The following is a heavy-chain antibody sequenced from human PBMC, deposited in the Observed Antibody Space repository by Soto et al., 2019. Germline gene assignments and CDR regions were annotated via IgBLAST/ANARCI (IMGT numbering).Heavy chain of an antibody. V-gene: IGHV2-5*01. CDR3: AHTWGLPFDY. D-gene: IGHD3-16*01. J-gene: IGHJ4*02. CDR1: GFSLRTTGVG. Sequence: QITLKESGPTLVKPTQTLTLTCTYSGFSLRTTGVGVGWIRQPPGKALEWLGIIYWNDDTRYSPSLKSRFTLTRDISKSQVVLTMTNMDTVDTVTYSCAHTWGLPFDYWGQGTQVIVSS. CDR2: IYWNDDT.